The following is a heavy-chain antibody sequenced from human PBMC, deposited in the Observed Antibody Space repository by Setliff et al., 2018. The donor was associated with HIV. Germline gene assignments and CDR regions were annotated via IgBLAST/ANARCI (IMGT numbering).Heavy chain of an antibody. J-gene: IGHJ6*02. D-gene: IGHD3-22*01. CDR1: GGSISSDNW. CDR2: IYHSGST. Sequence: SETLSLTCAVSGGSISSDNWWSWVRQPPGKGLEWIGEIYHSGSTNYNPSLKSRVTISVDKSKNQFSLKLSSVTAADTAVYYCARHLTYDTIPSLTAYGLDVWGQGTTVTVSS. CDR3: ARHLTYDTIPSLTAYGLDV. V-gene: IGHV4-4*02.